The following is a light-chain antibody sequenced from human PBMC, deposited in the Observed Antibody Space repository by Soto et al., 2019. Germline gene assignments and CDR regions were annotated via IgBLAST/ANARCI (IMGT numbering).Light chain of an antibody. J-gene: IGLJ3*02. V-gene: IGLV2-18*02. CDR1: SSDVGSYNR. Sequence: QSALTQPPSVSGSPGQSVTISCTGTSSDVGSYNRVSWYQQPPGTAPKLMIYQVSNRPSGVPDCSSGYKSGNTASLTISGLQAEDEADYYCSSYASSSTWVFGGGTKLTVL. CDR2: QVS. CDR3: SSYASSSTWV.